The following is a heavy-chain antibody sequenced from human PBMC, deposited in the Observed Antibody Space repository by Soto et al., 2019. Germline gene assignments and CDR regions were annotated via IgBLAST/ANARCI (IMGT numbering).Heavy chain of an antibody. J-gene: IGHJ3*02. Sequence: GGSLRLSCAASGFTFSSYSMNWVRQAPGKGLEWVSSISGSSSYIYYADSVKGRFAISRDNAKNSLYLQMNSLRAEDTAVYYCARASYGTDAFDIWGQGTMVTVSS. CDR2: ISGSSSYI. CDR3: ARASYGTDAFDI. CDR1: GFTFSSYS. V-gene: IGHV3-21*01. D-gene: IGHD5-18*01.